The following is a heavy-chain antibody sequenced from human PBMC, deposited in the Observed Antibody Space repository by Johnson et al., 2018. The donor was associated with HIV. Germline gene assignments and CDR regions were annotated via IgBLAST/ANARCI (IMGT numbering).Heavy chain of an antibody. V-gene: IGHV3-30*02. CDR3: AKGRSGTTASIDAFDI. CDR2: IRYDGSNK. J-gene: IGHJ3*02. D-gene: IGHD1-7*01. Sequence: QVQLVESGGGVVQPGRSLRLSCAASGFTFSSFGMHWVRQAPGKGLEWVAVIRYDGSNKYYADSVKGRFTISRDNSKNTLYLQMKSLRAEDTAVYYCAKGRSGTTASIDAFDIWGQGTMVTVSS. CDR1: GFTFSSFG.